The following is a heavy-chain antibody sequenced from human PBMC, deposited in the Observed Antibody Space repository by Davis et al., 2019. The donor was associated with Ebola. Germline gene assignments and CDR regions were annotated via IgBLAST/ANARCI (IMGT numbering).Heavy chain of an antibody. CDR3: ARGWLRTGFDY. CDR1: GDSVSTNIG. Sequence: HSQTLSLTCAISGDSVSTNIGWNWIRQSPSRGLEWLGRTYYASKWYFDYALSMKSRLTVNLDTSKNQFSLQLNSVTPEDTAIYYCARGWLRTGFDYWGQGTLVTVSS. J-gene: IGHJ4*02. D-gene: IGHD5-12*01. CDR2: TYYASKWYF. V-gene: IGHV6-1*01.